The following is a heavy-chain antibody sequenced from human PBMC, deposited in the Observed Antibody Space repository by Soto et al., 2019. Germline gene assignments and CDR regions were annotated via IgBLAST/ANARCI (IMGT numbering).Heavy chain of an antibody. Sequence: GASVKVSCKSSGYTFTSYYMHWVRQAPGQGLEWMGIINPSGGSTSYAQKFQGRVTMTRDTSTSTVYMQLSSLRSEDTAVYYCAXERITMIGGYYYYGMDVWGQGTTVTVSS. J-gene: IGHJ6*02. V-gene: IGHV1-46*01. D-gene: IGHD3-22*01. CDR1: GYTFTSYY. CDR2: INPSGGST. CDR3: AXERITMIGGYYYYGMDV.